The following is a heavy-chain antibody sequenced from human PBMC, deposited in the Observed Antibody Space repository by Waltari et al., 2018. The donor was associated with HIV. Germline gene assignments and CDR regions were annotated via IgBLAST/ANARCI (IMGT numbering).Heavy chain of an antibody. CDR1: GGSISSGRSY. Sequence: VQLQESGPGLVKPSQTLSLTCTVSGGSISSGRSYWSWIRPPAGEGLEWIGRIYTSGSTNYNPSLKSRVTISVDTSKNQFSLKLSSVTAADTAVYYCAREHIVVVTAIKTRLFDIWGQGTMVTVSS. CDR2: IYTSGST. D-gene: IGHD2-21*02. V-gene: IGHV4-61*02. J-gene: IGHJ3*02. CDR3: AREHIVVVTAIKTRLFDI.